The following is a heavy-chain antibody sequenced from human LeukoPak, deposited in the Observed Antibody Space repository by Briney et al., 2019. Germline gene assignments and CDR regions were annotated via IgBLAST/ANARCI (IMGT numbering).Heavy chain of an antibody. CDR2: ISAYNGNT. J-gene: IGHJ4*02. CDR3: ARAQDTAMATDY. D-gene: IGHD5-18*01. CDR1: GYTFTSYG. Sequence: VASVKVSCKASGYTFTSYGISWVRQAPGQGLEWMGWISAYNGNTNYAQKLQGRVTMTTDTSTSTAYMELRSLRSEDTAVYYCARAQDTAMATDYWGQGTLVTVSS. V-gene: IGHV1-18*01.